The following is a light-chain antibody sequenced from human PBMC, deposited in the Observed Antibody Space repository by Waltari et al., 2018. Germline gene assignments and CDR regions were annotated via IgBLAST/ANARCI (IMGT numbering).Light chain of an antibody. CDR2: EVT. CDR3: SSYTTTTTLV. Sequence: QSAPTQPASVSVSPGQSITIPCTGTRSDVGSYSYVSWYRQYPGKAPELLIYEVTHRPSGVSDRFSGSRSGSTASLTISGLQTEDEADYFCSSYTTTTTLVVGTGTKVIVL. J-gene: IGLJ1*01. CDR1: RSDVGSYSY. V-gene: IGLV2-14*01.